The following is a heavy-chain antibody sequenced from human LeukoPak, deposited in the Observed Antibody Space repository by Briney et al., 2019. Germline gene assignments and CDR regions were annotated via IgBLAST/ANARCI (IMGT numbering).Heavy chain of an antibody. CDR1: GGSINSYY. CDR2: IYDSGST. V-gene: IGHV4-59*01. CDR3: ARDAVATGIGAFDI. J-gene: IGHJ3*02. Sequence: SKTLSLTCTASGGSINSYYWNWIRQPPGKGLEWIGCIYDSGSTKYNPYLKSRVTISVDTSKNQLSLKMSSVTAADTAVYYCARDAVATGIGAFDIWGQGTMVTVSS. D-gene: IGHD5-12*01.